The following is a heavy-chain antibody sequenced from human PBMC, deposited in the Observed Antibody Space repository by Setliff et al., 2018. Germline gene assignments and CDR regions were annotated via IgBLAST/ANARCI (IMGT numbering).Heavy chain of an antibody. J-gene: IGHJ4*02. CDR1: GFTFGDFS. CDR3: AKTYYYDSSGYSDD. Sequence: GGSLRLSCAASGFTFGDFSMTWVRQAPGKGLEWVSGIGGRGISTNYADSVKGRFTISRDNSKNTLYLQMNSLRAEDTAVYYGAKTYYYDSSGYSDDWGQGTLVTVSS. CDR2: IGGRGIST. D-gene: IGHD3-22*01. V-gene: IGHV3-23*01.